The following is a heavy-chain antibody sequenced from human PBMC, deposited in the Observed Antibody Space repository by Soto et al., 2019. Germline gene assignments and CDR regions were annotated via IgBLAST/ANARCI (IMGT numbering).Heavy chain of an antibody. J-gene: IGHJ6*02. Sequence: SVKVSCKASGGTFSSYAISWVRQAPGQGLEWMGGIIPIFGTANYAQKFQGRVTITADKSTSTAYMELSSLRSEDTAVYYCARDPYCSSTSCYTESLNYHYYGMDVWGQGTTVTVSS. CDR2: IIPIFGTA. CDR3: ARDPYCSSTSCYTESLNYHYYGMDV. V-gene: IGHV1-69*06. CDR1: GGTFSSYA. D-gene: IGHD2-2*02.